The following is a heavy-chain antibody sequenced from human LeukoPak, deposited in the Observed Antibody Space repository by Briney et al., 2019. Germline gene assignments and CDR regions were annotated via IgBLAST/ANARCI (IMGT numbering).Heavy chain of an antibody. CDR1: GYTFTSYY. D-gene: IGHD1-26*01. Sequence: GASVKVSCKASGYTFTSYYMHWVRQAPGQGLEWMGIINPSGGSTSCAQKFQGRVTMTRDTSTSTVYMELSSLRSEDTAVYYCARDYSSLSGSYAFDYWGQGTLVTVSS. CDR2: INPSGGST. J-gene: IGHJ4*02. CDR3: ARDYSSLSGSYAFDY. V-gene: IGHV1-46*01.